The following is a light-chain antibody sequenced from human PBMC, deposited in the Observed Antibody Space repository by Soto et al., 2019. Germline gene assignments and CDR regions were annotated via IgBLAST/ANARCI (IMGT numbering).Light chain of an antibody. J-gene: IGKJ1*01. CDR3: QQYNNWWT. V-gene: IGKV3-15*01. CDR1: QGVCNN. Sequence: EIVVTQSPATLSVSPGERAHLSCRGNQGVCNNFAWYQKKTGQAPRPLNYGASTRATGIPARFSGSGSGTEFTLTISSLQSEDFAVYYCQQYNNWWTFGQGTKVEIK. CDR2: GAS.